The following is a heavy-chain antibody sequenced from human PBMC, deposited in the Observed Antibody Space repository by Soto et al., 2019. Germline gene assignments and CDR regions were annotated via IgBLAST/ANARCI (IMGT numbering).Heavy chain of an antibody. J-gene: IGHJ4*02. CDR1: GYTFTGYY. CDR3: ARDGGGYYYDSSGYNPNDY. D-gene: IGHD3-22*01. V-gene: IGHV1-2*02. Sequence: ASVKVSCKASGYTFTGYYMHLVRQAPLQGLELMGWINPNSGGTNYAQKFQGRVTMTRDTAISTAYTELSRLRSDDTAVYYCARDGGGYYYDSSGYNPNDYWGQGTLVTVSS. CDR2: INPNSGGT.